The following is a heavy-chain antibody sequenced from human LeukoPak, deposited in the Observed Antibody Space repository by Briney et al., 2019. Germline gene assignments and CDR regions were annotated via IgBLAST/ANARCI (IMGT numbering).Heavy chain of an antibody. J-gene: IGHJ4*02. Sequence: GGFLRLSCAASGFTFDDHAMHWVRQAPGKGLEWVSLTSWNGKSTYYSHSTKGRFTISRDNSKNFLYLQMNSLRPDDTAWYYCVKGVKYTNYFHTGLFDSWGQGTLVTVSS. CDR1: GFTFDDHA. V-gene: IGHV3-43D*04. D-gene: IGHD2/OR15-2a*01. CDR2: TSWNGKST. CDR3: VKGVKYTNYFHTGLFDS.